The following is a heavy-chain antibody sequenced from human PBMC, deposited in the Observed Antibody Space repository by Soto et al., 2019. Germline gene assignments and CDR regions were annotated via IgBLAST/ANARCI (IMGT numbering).Heavy chain of an antibody. V-gene: IGHV4-59*08. D-gene: IGHD4-17*01. CDR2: IYYSGST. CDR1: GGSISSYY. Sequence: QVQLQESGPGLVKPSETLSLTCTVSGGSISSYYWSWIRQPPGKGLEWIGYIYYSGSTNYNPSLKSRVTISVDTSKKQCSLKLSSVTAADTAVYYCAGTTVHTPFSSWGQGTLVTVSS. J-gene: IGHJ4*02. CDR3: AGTTVHTPFSS.